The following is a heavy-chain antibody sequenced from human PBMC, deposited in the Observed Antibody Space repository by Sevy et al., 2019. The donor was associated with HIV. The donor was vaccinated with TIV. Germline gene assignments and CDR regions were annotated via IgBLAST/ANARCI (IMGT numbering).Heavy chain of an antibody. CDR1: GGSISSSSYY. J-gene: IGHJ4*02. CDR3: ARQDIVVVVAATATPVTET. V-gene: IGHV4-39*01. D-gene: IGHD2-15*01. Sequence: SETLSLTCTVSGGSISSSSYYWGWIRQPPGKGLEWIGSIYYSGSTYYNPSLKSRVTISVDTSKNQFSLKLSSVTAAETAVYYCARQDIVVVVAATATPVTETWGQGTLVTVSS. CDR2: IYYSGST.